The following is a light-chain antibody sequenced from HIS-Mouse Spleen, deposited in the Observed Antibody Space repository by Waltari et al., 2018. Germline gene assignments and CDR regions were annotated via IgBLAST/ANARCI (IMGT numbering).Light chain of an antibody. J-gene: IGLJ2*01. CDR1: ALPKKY. CDR2: EDS. Sequence: SYELTQPPSVSVSPGQTARITCSADALPKKYAYWYQQTSGQAPLLVIYEDSKRPSGIPERFSGSSSGTMATLTISGAQVEDEADYYCYSTDSSGNHRVFGGGTKLTVL. CDR3: YSTDSSGNHRV. V-gene: IGLV3-10*01.